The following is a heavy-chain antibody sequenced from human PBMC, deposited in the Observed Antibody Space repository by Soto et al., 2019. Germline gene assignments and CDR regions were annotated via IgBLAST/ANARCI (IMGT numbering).Heavy chain of an antibody. CDR1: GYTFTSYY. J-gene: IGHJ6*02. V-gene: IGHV1-46*01. CDR2: INPSGGST. D-gene: IGHD2-8*01. CDR3: AGCTNGVCPRDYYYGMDV. Sequence: ASVKVSCKASGYTFTSYYMHWVRQAPGQGLEWMGIINPSGGSTSYAQKFQGRVTMTRDTSTSTVYMELSSLRSEGTAVYYCAGCTNGVCPRDYYYGMDVWGQGTTVTVSS.